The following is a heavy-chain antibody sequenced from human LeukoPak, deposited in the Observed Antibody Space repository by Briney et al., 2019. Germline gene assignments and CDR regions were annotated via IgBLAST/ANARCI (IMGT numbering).Heavy chain of an antibody. D-gene: IGHD6-19*01. CDR3: ARVPLLGIAVAGSYYYYYYMDV. V-gene: IGHV4-61*02. J-gene: IGHJ6*03. CDR2: IYTSGST. CDR1: GGSISSGSYY. Sequence: SSQTLSLTCTVSGGSISSGSYYWSWIRQPAGKGLEWIVRIYTSGSTNYNPYLKSRVTISVDTSKNQFSLKLSSVTAADTAVYYCARVPLLGIAVAGSYYYYYYMDVWGKGTTVTVSS.